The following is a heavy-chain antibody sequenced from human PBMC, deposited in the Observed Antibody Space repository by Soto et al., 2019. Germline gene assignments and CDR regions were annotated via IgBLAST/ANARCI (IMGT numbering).Heavy chain of an antibody. Sequence: ASVNVSCKASGGTFSSYTISWVRQAPGQGLEWMGRIIPILGIANYAQKFQGRVTITADKSTSTAYMELSSLRSEDTAVYYCARDNPENYYDSSGYYWYFDYWGQGTLVTVSS. CDR3: ARDNPENYYDSSGYYWYFDY. J-gene: IGHJ4*02. CDR2: IIPILGIA. D-gene: IGHD3-22*01. V-gene: IGHV1-69*04. CDR1: GGTFSSYT.